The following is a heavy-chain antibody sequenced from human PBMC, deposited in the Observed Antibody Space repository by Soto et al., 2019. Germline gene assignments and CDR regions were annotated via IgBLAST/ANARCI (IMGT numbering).Heavy chain of an antibody. D-gene: IGHD4-17*01. CDR1: GGSISSYY. CDR3: ARHETLHGDHDY. CDR2: IYYSVST. V-gene: IGHV4-59*08. J-gene: IGHJ4*02. Sequence: ASETLSLTCTVSGGSISSYYWSWIRQPPGKGLEWIGYIYYSVSTNYNPSLKSRVTISVDTSKNQFSLKLSSVTAADTAVYYCARHETLHGDHDYWGQGTLVTVSS.